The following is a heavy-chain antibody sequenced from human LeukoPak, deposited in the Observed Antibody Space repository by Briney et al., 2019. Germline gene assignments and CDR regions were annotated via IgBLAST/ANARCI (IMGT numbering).Heavy chain of an antibody. CDR1: GFTFSSYW. Sequence: PGGSRRLSCAASGFTFSSYWMHWVRQAPGKGLVWVSRINSDGSSTSYADSVKGRFTISRDNAKNTLYLQMNSLRAEDTAVYYCARSADSSGYIDYWGQGTLVTVSS. CDR2: INSDGSST. V-gene: IGHV3-74*01. J-gene: IGHJ4*02. D-gene: IGHD3-22*01. CDR3: ARSADSSGYIDY.